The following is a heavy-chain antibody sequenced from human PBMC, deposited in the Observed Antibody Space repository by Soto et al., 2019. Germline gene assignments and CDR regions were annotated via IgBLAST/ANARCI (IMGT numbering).Heavy chain of an antibody. CDR1: GFTLSAYW. V-gene: IGHV3-7*05. Sequence: EVQLEESGGDLVQPGGSLRLSCAASGFTLSAYWMTWVRQAPGKGLEWVANINRDRSKKSYLDSVRGRFTISRDNVGNSLYLQMDSLRAADTALYYCARDVSPGSSSLYLDAFDIWGQGTMVTVSS. J-gene: IGHJ3*02. CDR3: ARDVSPGSSSLYLDAFDI. CDR2: INRDRSKK. D-gene: IGHD6-13*01.